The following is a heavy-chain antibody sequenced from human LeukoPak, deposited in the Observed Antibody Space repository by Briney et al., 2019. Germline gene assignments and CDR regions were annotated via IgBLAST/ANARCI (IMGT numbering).Heavy chain of an antibody. CDR2: IYYSGST. CDR1: GGSISSYY. D-gene: IGHD6-13*01. Sequence: SETLSLTCTVSGGSISSYYWSWIRQPPGKGLEWIGYIYYSGSTNYNPSLKSRVTISVDTSKNQFSLKLSSVTAADTAVYYCARRAGYSSSWYNYYYGMDVWGQGTTVTVSS. J-gene: IGHJ6*02. V-gene: IGHV4-59*08. CDR3: ARRAGYSSSWYNYYYGMDV.